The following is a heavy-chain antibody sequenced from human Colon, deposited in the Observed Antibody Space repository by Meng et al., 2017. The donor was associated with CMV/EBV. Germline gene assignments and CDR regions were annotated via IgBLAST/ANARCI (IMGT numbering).Heavy chain of an antibody. Sequence: GSLRLSCAATGFTFSNAWMSWVRQAPGKGLEWVGRIKREKDGGTIDYAAPVKDRFIISKDDSKNTLYLQMNSLRSEDTAVYYCATTVLVPASNIDFWGQGTLVTVSS. CDR3: ATTVLVPASNIDF. CDR2: IKREKDGGTI. D-gene: IGHD2-8*02. CDR1: GFTFSNAW. V-gene: IGHV3-15*01. J-gene: IGHJ4*02.